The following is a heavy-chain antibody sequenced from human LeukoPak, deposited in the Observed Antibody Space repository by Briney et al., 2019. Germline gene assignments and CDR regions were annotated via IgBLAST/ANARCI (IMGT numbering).Heavy chain of an antibody. CDR1: GFTFSSYG. Sequence: GGSLRLSCAASGFTFSSYGMHWVRQAPGKGLEWVAVISYYGSNKYYADSVKGRFTISRDNSKNTLYLQMNSLRAEDTAVYYCAKDKRWLQLKGGFDYWGQGTLVTVSS. D-gene: IGHD5-24*01. J-gene: IGHJ4*02. CDR2: ISYYGSNK. V-gene: IGHV3-30*18. CDR3: AKDKRWLQLKGGFDY.